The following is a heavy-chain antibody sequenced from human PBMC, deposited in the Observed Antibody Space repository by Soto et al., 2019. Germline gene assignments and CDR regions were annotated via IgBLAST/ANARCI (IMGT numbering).Heavy chain of an antibody. CDR1: GFTFSSYS. J-gene: IGHJ4*02. D-gene: IGHD4-17*01. CDR3: ASEGPMTTTDY. V-gene: IGHV3-48*01. CDR2: ISSSSSTI. Sequence: GGSLRLSCAASGFTFSSYSMNWVRQAPGKGLEWVSYISSSSSTIYYADSVKGRFTISRDNAKNSLYLQMNSLRAEDTAVYYCASEGPMTTTDYWGQGTLVTVSS.